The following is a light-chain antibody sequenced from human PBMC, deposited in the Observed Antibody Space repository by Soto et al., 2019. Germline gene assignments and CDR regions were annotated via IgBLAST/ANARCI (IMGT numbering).Light chain of an antibody. CDR3: SSYSSSSTLVV. CDR2: AVS. J-gene: IGLJ2*01. CDR1: SSDVGGFLY. Sequence: QSALTQPASVSGSPGQSITISCTGTSSDVGGFLYVSWFQQHPGKAPDLMIYAVSTRPSGISNRFSGAKSGNTASLTIAGRQAEDEADDYCSSYSSSSTLVVFGGGTKLTVL. V-gene: IGLV2-14*01.